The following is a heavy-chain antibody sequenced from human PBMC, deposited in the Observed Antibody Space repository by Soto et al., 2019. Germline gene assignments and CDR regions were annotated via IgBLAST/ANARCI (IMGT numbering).Heavy chain of an antibody. D-gene: IGHD3-22*01. CDR1: GFTFSSYW. V-gene: IGHV3-7*03. CDR3: ASDRITMIVVGPHSIMDV. Sequence: GGSLRLSCAASGFTFSSYWMSWVRQAPGKGLEWVANIKQDGSEKYYVDSVKGRFTISRDNAKNSLYLQMNSLRAEDTAVYYCASDRITMIVVGPHSIMDVWGQGTTVTVSS. J-gene: IGHJ6*02. CDR2: IKQDGSEK.